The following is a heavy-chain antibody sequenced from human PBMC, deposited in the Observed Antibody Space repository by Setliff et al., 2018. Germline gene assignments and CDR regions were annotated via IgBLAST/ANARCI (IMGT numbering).Heavy chain of an antibody. Sequence: PGGSLRLSCAASGFTFSTYAIHWVRQGPGKGLEWVAIVSYDGRNKYYADSVKGRFTISRNNAKNSLYLQMNSLRPEDTAVYYCARDSTWYWYFDLWGRGTLVTVSS. CDR1: GFTFSTYA. CDR2: VSYDGRNK. V-gene: IGHV3-30*07. CDR3: ARDSTWYWYFDL. J-gene: IGHJ2*01. D-gene: IGHD3-16*01.